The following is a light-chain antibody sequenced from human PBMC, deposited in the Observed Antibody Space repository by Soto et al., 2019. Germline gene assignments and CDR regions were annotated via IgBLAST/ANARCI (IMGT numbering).Light chain of an antibody. CDR2: GNS. J-gene: IGLJ1*01. V-gene: IGLV1-40*01. Sequence: QSALTQPPSVSGVPGQRVTISCTGSSSNIGAHYDVHWYQQLPGTAPKLLIYGNSNRPSGVPDRFSGSKSGTSASLAITGLQAEDEADYYCQSYDNSLSVYVFGTGTKVTVL. CDR1: SSNIGAHYD. CDR3: QSYDNSLSVYV.